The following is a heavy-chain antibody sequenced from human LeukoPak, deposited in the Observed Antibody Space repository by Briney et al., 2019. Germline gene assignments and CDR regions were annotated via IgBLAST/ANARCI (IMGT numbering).Heavy chain of an antibody. CDR2: ISYDGSNK. CDR3: AGQYSYGLD. D-gene: IGHD5-18*01. Sequence: PGGSLRLSCAASGFTFSSYAMHWVRQAPGKGLEWVAVISYDGSNKYYADSVKGRFTISRDNSKNTLYLQMNSLRAEDTAVYYCAGQYSYGLDWGQGTLVTVSS. V-gene: IGHV3-30-3*01. CDR1: GFTFSSYA. J-gene: IGHJ4*02.